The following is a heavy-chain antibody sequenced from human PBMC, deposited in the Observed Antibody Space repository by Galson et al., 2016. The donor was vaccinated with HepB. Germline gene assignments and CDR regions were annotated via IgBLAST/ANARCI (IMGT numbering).Heavy chain of an antibody. V-gene: IGHV3-30*04. CDR3: AKVPSMVRGF. D-gene: IGHD3-10*01. Sequence: SLRLSCAASGFTFSNYVMHWVRQAPGKGLEWMAVISYDGSSKYYADSVKGRFTISRDSSKNTLFLQMNSLRAEDTAVYYCAKVPSMVRGFWGQGTMVTVSS. J-gene: IGHJ3*01. CDR2: ISYDGSSK. CDR1: GFTFSNYV.